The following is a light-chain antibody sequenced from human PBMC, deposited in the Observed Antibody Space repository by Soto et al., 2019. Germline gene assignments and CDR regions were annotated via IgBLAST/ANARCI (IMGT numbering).Light chain of an antibody. CDR1: HSISTY. CDR2: TTS. J-gene: IGKJ2*01. Sequence: DIQLTQSPSSLSASVGDRVTITCRASHSISTYLNRYQQKPGKAPSLLIYTTSSLQSGVPSRFSGSGSGTDFTLTIGGLQPADFAIYYCQQSYSSPYTFGLGTKVQIK. CDR3: QQSYSSPYT. V-gene: IGKV1-39*01.